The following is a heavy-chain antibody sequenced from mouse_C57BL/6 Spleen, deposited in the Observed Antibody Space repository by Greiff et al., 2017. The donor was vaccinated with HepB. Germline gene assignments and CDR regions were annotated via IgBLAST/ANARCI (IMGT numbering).Heavy chain of an antibody. Sequence: EVQRVESGGGLVQSGRSLRLSCATSGFTFSDFYMEWVRQAPGKGLEWIAASRNKANDYTTEYSASVKGRFIVSRDTSQSILYLQMNALRAEDTAIYYCARDGGFYYYGSSGYFDVWGTGTTVTVSS. CDR3: ARDGGFYYYGSSGYFDV. J-gene: IGHJ1*03. CDR1: GFTFSDFY. CDR2: SRNKANDYTT. V-gene: IGHV7-1*01. D-gene: IGHD1-1*01.